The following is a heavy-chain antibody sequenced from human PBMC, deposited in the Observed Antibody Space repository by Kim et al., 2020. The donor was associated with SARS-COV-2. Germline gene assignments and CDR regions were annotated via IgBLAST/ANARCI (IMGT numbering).Heavy chain of an antibody. CDR3: AKDVRSTTNCPGY. V-gene: IGHV3-30*18. Sequence: GGSLRLSCAASGFTFSSYGMHWVRQAPGKGLEWVAVISYDGSNKYYADSVKGRFTISRDNSKNTLYLQMNSLRAEDTAVYYCAKDVRSTTNCPGYWGQGTLVTVSS. CDR2: ISYDGSNK. J-gene: IGHJ4*02. D-gene: IGHD2-2*01. CDR1: GFTFSSYG.